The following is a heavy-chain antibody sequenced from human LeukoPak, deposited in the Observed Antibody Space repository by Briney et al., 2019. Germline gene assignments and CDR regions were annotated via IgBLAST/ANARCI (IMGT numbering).Heavy chain of an antibody. CDR1: GDSVSSSSSGSYF. V-gene: IGHV4-61*03. CDR3: ASVSSGGDVVY. Sequence: SETLSLTCAVSGDSVSSSSSGSYFWSWIRQPPGKGLEWIGYIYSSGSTNYNPSLKSRLTISVDTSKNHVSLKLGSVTAADTAIYYCASVSSGGDVVYWGQGTLVTVSS. D-gene: IGHD2-21*02. J-gene: IGHJ4*02. CDR2: IYSSGST.